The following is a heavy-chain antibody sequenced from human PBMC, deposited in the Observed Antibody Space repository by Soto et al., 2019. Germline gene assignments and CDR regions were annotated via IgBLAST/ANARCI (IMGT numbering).Heavy chain of an antibody. CDR1: GFTFSNAW. V-gene: IGHV3-15*07. D-gene: IGHD2-15*01. CDR2: IKSKTDGGTT. Sequence: EVQLVESGGGLVKPGGSLRLSCAASGFTFSNAWMNWVRQAPGKGLEWVGRIKSKTDGGTTEYAAPVKGRFTISRDDSNNTLYLQMNSLKSEDTAVYYCTTDLSGSWGYAFDIWGQGTMVTVSS. J-gene: IGHJ3*02. CDR3: TTDLSGSWGYAFDI.